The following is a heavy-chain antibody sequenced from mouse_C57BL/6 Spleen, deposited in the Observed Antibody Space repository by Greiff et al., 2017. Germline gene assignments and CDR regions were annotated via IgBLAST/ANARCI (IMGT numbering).Heavy chain of an antibody. CDR2: ISDGGSYT. CDR3: AREKGYYYGSSPDD. V-gene: IGHV5-4*01. J-gene: IGHJ2*01. CDR1: GFTFSSYA. Sequence: EVKLMESGGGLVKPGGSLKLSCAASGFTFSSYAMSWVRQTPEKRLEWVATISDGGSYTYYPDNVTGRFTISRDNAKNNLYLQMSHLKSEDTAMYYCAREKGYYYGSSPDDWGQGTTLTVSS. D-gene: IGHD1-1*01.